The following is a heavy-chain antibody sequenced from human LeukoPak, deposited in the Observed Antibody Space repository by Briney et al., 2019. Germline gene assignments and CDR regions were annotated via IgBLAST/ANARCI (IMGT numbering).Heavy chain of an antibody. Sequence: PGGSLRLSCAASGFTFSIYWMSWVRQAPGKGLEWVANIKQDGSEKYYVDSVEGRFTISRDNANNSLCLQMNSLRAEDTAVYYCARGGDYLDFWGQGTLVTVSS. CDR2: IKQDGSEK. J-gene: IGHJ4*02. CDR3: ARGGDYLDF. CDR1: GFTFSIYW. V-gene: IGHV3-7*05.